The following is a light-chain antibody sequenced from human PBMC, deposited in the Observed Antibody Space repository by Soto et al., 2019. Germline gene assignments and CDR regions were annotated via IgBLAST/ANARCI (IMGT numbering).Light chain of an antibody. CDR2: GAS. CDR1: QSVSSN. V-gene: IGKV3-15*01. J-gene: IGKJ2*01. CDR3: QQYDSDMYA. Sequence: EIGVTQSASTVSVSPGERATLSCRASQSVSSNLAWYQQKPGQAPRLLMYGASTRPSGIPARFTGGGSGTDFTLTITSLQSEDFAVYYCQQYDSDMYAFAQGTKVAIK.